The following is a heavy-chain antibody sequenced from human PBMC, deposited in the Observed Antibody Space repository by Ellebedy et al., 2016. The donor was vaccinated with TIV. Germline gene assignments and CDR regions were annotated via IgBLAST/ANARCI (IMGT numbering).Heavy chain of an antibody. CDR1: GFTFSSYS. CDR3: ARAPGTTPPSY. V-gene: IGHV3-21*05. Sequence: GESLKISCAASGFTFSSYSMNWVRQAPGKGLEWVSYISSSSSFYADSVKGRFTISRDNAKTSLFLQMNSLRAEDTAVYYCARAPGTTPPSYWGQGTLVTVSS. J-gene: IGHJ4*02. CDR2: ISSSSSF. D-gene: IGHD4-17*01.